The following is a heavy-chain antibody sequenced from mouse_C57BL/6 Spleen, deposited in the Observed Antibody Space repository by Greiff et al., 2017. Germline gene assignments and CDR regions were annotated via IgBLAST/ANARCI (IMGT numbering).Heavy chain of an antibody. D-gene: IGHD2-2*01. CDR2: ISSGSSTI. V-gene: IGHV5-17*01. CDR3: ARMGLRRYYAMDY. J-gene: IGHJ4*01. CDR1: GFTFSDYG. Sequence: EVQRVESGGGLVKPGGSLKLSCAASGFTFSDYGMHWVRQAPEKGLEWVAYISSGSSTIYYADTVKGRFTISRDNAKNTLFLQMTSLRDEDTAMYYCARMGLRRYYAMDYWGQGTSVTVAS.